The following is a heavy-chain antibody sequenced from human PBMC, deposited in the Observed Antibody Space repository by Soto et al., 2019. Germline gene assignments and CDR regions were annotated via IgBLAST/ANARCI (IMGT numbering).Heavy chain of an antibody. D-gene: IGHD3-3*01. V-gene: IGHV3-30*18. CDR3: AKAPPADFWSGYWRYFDY. CDR2: ISYDGSNK. CDR1: GFTFSSYG. Sequence: GGALRVSCAASGFTFSSYGMHWVRQAPGKGLEWVAVISYDGSNKYYADSVKGRFTISRDNSKNTLYLQMNSLRAEDTAVYYCAKAPPADFWSGYWRYFDYWGQGTLVTVSS. J-gene: IGHJ4*02.